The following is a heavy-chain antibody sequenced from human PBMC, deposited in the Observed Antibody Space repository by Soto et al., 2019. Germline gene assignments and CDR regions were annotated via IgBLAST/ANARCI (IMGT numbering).Heavy chain of an antibody. D-gene: IGHD2-21*02. V-gene: IGHV1-69*01. Sequence: QVQLVQSGAEVKNPGSSVKVSCKASAGTFSSYAISWVRQAPGQGLEWMGRIIPILGTSNYAQTFQGRVTITADESTRTAYMELSSLRSEDTAGYYCARAVVVTALQHYYYGMDVWGQGTTVTVSS. CDR3: ARAVVVTALQHYYYGMDV. CDR2: IIPILGTS. J-gene: IGHJ6*02. CDR1: AGTFSSYA.